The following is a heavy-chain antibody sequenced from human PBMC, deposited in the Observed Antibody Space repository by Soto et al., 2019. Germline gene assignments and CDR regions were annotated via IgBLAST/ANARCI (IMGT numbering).Heavy chain of an antibody. D-gene: IGHD5-18*01. V-gene: IGHV4-30-4*01. J-gene: IGHJ4*02. CDR3: ATESGSTYGYFDN. CDR2: ISNSGST. CDR1: GVSVTSDEDY. Sequence: PXETLSLTCTVAGVSVTSDEDYWTWIRQSPGKGLEWIGYISNSGSTGYNPSLKTRLSMSVDRSKNQFTLRLTSVTAADTAVYFCATESGSTYGYFDNRGQGTQVTVP.